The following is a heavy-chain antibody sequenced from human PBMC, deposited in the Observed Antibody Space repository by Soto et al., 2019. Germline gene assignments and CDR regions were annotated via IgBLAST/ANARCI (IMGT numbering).Heavy chain of an antibody. CDR1: GGSISSAAYY. J-gene: IGHJ4*02. Sequence: QVQLQESGPGLVKPSQTLSLTCTVSGGSISSAAYYWSWIRQHPGKGLEWIGYLSHSGRTYYNPSLNGRVIISVDTSKNQFSLSLTSVTAADTAVYYWAREYTYGSNFVDCWGQGALVTVSS. CDR2: LSHSGRT. CDR3: AREYTYGSNFVDC. D-gene: IGHD5-18*01. V-gene: IGHV4-31*03.